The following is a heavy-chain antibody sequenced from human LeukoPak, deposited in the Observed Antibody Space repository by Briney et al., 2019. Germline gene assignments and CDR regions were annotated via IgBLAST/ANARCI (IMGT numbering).Heavy chain of an antibody. CDR3: ARERLAPNTPYYYYHLDV. Sequence: PSETLSLTCTVSGDSMSTYYWSWIRQPPGKGLEWIGYIYCSGSTNYSRFLESRVSISLGTSKNHSTLRLTSVPPADTAVYYCARERLAPNTPYYYYHLDVWGQGTTVTVSS. D-gene: IGHD2-15*01. CDR1: GDSMSTYY. J-gene: IGHJ6*03. V-gene: IGHV4-59*01. CDR2: IYCSGST.